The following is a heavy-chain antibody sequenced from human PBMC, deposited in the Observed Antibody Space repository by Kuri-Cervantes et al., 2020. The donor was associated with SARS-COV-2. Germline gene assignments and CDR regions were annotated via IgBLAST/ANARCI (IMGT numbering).Heavy chain of an antibody. CDR3: VSETFGVLDS. CDR1: GLTFTNSW. J-gene: IGHJ4*02. V-gene: IGHV3-7*01. CDR2: INQDGSEK. Sequence: ETLSLTCAASGLTFTNSWISWVRQAPGKGLEWVANINQDGSEKHSVDSVRGRFTISRDDAANSVDLLLNSLRVEDTAVYYCVSETFGVLDSWGQGSLVTVS. D-gene: IGHD2-8*01.